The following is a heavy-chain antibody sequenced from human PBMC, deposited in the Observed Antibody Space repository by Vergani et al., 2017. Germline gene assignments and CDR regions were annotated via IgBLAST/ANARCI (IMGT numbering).Heavy chain of an antibody. V-gene: IGHV4-34*01. CDR1: GGSFSGYY. Sequence: QVQLQQWGAGLLKPSETLSLTCAVYGGSFSGYYWSWIRQPPGKGLEWIGEINHSGSTNYNPSLKSRVTISVDTSKNQFSLKLSSVTAADTAVYYCARGVTLTGRRANLRYFDWLSVFYFEYWGQGTLVTVSS. CDR2: INHSGST. D-gene: IGHD3-9*01. CDR3: ARGVTLTGRRANLRYFDWLSVFYFEY. J-gene: IGHJ4*02.